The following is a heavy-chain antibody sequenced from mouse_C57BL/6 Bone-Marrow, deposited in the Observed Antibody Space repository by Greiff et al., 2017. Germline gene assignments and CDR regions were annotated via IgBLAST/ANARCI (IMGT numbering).Heavy chain of an antibody. D-gene: IGHD2-5*01. J-gene: IGHJ4*01. CDR3: TRAYYSNYHSYAMDY. CDR1: GFNIKDDY. Sequence: VQLQQSGAELVRLGASVKLSCTASGFNIKDDYMHWVKQRPEQGLEWIGWIDPENGDTEYASKFQGKATITADTSSNTAYLQLSSLTSEDTAVYYCTRAYYSNYHSYAMDYWGQGTSVTVSS. V-gene: IGHV14-4*01. CDR2: IDPENGDT.